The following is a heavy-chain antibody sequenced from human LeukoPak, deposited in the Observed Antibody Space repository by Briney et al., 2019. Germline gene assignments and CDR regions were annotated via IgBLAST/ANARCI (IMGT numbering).Heavy chain of an antibody. Sequence: SVKVSCKASGGTFSSYAISWVRQAPGQGLEWMGGIIPIFGTANYAQKFQGRVTITADESTSTAYMELSSLRSEDTAVYYCARGHYDILTGYYKDYYYYYGMDVWGKGNTVTVSS. CDR3: ARGHYDILTGYYKDYYYYYGMDV. J-gene: IGHJ6*04. D-gene: IGHD3-9*01. CDR2: IIPIFGTA. V-gene: IGHV1-69*13. CDR1: GGTFSSYA.